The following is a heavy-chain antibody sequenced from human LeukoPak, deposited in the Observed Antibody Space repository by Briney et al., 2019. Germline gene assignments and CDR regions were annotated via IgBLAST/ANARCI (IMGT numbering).Heavy chain of an antibody. Sequence: GGSLRLSCAASGFTFSSYAMSWVRQAPGKGLEWVSAISGSGGSTYYADSVKGRFTISRDNSKNTLYLQMNSLRAEDTAVYYCARGYTYYYDSSGYHDAFDIWGQGTMVTVSS. D-gene: IGHD3-22*01. CDR1: GFTFSSYA. CDR3: ARGYTYYYDSSGYHDAFDI. V-gene: IGHV3-23*01. J-gene: IGHJ3*02. CDR2: ISGSGGST.